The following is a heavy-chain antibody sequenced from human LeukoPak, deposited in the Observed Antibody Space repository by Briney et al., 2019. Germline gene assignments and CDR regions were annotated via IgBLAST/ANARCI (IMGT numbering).Heavy chain of an antibody. CDR1: GYTFTSYG. J-gene: IGHJ4*02. D-gene: IGHD2-2*01. V-gene: IGHV1-18*01. Sequence: GASVKVSCKASGYTFTSYGISWVRQAPGQGLEWMGWISAYNGNTNYAQKLQGRVTMTTDTSTSTAYMELSSLRSEDTAVYYCATVYCSSTSCYLFDYWGQGTLVTVSS. CDR2: ISAYNGNT. CDR3: ATVYCSSTSCYLFDY.